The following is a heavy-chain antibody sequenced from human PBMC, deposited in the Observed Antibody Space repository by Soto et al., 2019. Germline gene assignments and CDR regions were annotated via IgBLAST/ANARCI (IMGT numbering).Heavy chain of an antibody. J-gene: IGHJ4*02. D-gene: IGHD5-12*01. CDR3: ARGRNSGYDN. CDR1: GFTFNTYT. Sequence: GGSLRLSCVASGFTFNTYTMNWVRQAPGKGLEWVSSISGSSSYIYYADSVMGRFTISRDNAKNSLYLQMNSLRAEDTAVYYCARGRNSGYDNWGQGTLVTVSS. CDR2: ISGSSSYI. V-gene: IGHV3-21*01.